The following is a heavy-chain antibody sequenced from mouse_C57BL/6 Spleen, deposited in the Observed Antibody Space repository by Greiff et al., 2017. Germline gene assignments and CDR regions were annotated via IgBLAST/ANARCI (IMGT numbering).Heavy chain of an antibody. CDR1: GYTFTSYW. Sequence: QVQLQQPGAELVRPGSSVTLSCKASGYTFTSYWMDWVKQRPGQGLEWIGNIYPSDSETHYNQKFKDKATLTVDKSSSTAYMQLSSLTSEDSAVYYCAREGTTVVGFDYWGQGTTLTVSS. CDR3: AREGTTVVGFDY. CDR2: IYPSDSET. J-gene: IGHJ2*01. V-gene: IGHV1-61*01. D-gene: IGHD1-1*01.